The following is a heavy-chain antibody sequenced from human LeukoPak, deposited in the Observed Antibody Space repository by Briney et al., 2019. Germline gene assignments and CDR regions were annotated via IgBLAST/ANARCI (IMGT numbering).Heavy chain of an antibody. D-gene: IGHD6-19*01. J-gene: IGHJ4*02. V-gene: IGHV1-2*02. CDR2: INTVSGGT. Sequence: GASVKVSCKISGYTFTDYYMHWVRQAPGQGLEWMGWINTVSGGTNYAQKFQGRVTMTRDTSNSTAYMELSRLTSDDTAVYYCARGREVAGTVAYWGQGALVTVSS. CDR3: ARGREVAGTVAY. CDR1: GYTFTDYY.